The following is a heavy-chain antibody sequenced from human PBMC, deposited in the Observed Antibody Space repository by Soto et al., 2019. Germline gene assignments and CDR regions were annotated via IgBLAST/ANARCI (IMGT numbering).Heavy chain of an antibody. D-gene: IGHD3-16*01. J-gene: IGHJ6*02. Sequence: SVKVSCKASGGTFSSYAISWVRQAPGQGLEWMGGIIPIFGTANYAQKFQGRVTITADESTSTAYMELSSLRSEDTAVYYCARDTRGEMATIGYYYYGMDVWGQGTTLTVSS. CDR3: ARDTRGEMATIGYYYYGMDV. V-gene: IGHV1-69*13. CDR1: GGTFSSYA. CDR2: IIPIFGTA.